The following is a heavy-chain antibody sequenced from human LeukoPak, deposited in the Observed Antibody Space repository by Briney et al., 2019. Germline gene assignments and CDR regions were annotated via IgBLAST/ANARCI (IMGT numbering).Heavy chain of an antibody. CDR1: GYTFTSYG. CDR2: ISAYNGDT. J-gene: IGHJ3*02. D-gene: IGHD6-19*01. V-gene: IGHV1-18*01. Sequence: ASVKVSCKASGYTFTSYGISWVRQAPGQGLEWMGWISAYNGDTNYAQKFQGRVTLTRDTSISTAYMELSRLRSDDTAVYYCARGSYSTGYYDIWGQGTMVTVSS. CDR3: ARGSYSTGYYDI.